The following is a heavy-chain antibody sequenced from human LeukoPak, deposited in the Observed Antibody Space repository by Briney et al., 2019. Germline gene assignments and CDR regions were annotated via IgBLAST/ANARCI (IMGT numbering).Heavy chain of an antibody. J-gene: IGHJ5*02. CDR3: ARIAMNWFDP. V-gene: IGHV4-34*01. Sequence: SETLSLTCAVYGGSFSGYYCSWIRQPPGKGLEWIGEINHSGSTNYNPPLKSRVTISVDTSKNQFSLKLSSVTAADTAVYYCARIAMNWFDPWGQGTLVTVSS. CDR1: GGSFSGYY. CDR2: INHSGST.